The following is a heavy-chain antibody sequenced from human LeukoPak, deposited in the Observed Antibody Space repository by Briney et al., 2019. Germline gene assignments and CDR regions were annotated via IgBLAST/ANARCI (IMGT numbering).Heavy chain of an antibody. CDR1: GYTFTGYY. CDR3: AILSNGYYYDSSGYYNLWNFDY. V-gene: IGHV1-2*02. Sequence: ASVKVSCKASGYTFTGYYMHWVRQAPGQGLEWMGWINPNSGGTNYAQKFQGRVTMTRDTSISTAYMELSRLRSDDTAVYYCAILSNGYYYDSSGYYNLWNFDYWGQGTLVTVSS. D-gene: IGHD3-22*01. CDR2: INPNSGGT. J-gene: IGHJ4*02.